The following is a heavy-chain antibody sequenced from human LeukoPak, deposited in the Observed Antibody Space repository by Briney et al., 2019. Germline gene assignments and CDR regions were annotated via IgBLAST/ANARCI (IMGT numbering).Heavy chain of an antibody. CDR1: GGSISSYY. D-gene: IGHD2-21*01. V-gene: IGHV4-59*01. CDR2: IYYSGST. J-gene: IGHJ4*02. CDR3: ARASTIGGDFDY. Sequence: SETLSLTCTVSGGSISSYYWSWTRQPPGKGLEWIGYIYYSGSTNYNPSLKSRVTISVDTSKNQFSLKLSSVTAADTAVYYCARASTIGGDFDYWGQGTLVTVSS.